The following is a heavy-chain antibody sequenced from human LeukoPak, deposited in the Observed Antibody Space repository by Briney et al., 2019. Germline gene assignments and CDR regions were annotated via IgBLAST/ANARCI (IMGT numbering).Heavy chain of an antibody. V-gene: IGHV3-53*01. CDR1: EFTFSSYS. Sequence: TGGSPRLSCAASEFTFSSYSMNWVRQAPGKGLEWVSVIYSGGSTYYADSVKGRFTISRDNSKNTLYLQMNSLRAEDTAVYYCARVTQLWLPFDYWGQGTLVTVSS. J-gene: IGHJ4*02. CDR3: ARVTQLWLPFDY. D-gene: IGHD5-18*01. CDR2: IYSGGST.